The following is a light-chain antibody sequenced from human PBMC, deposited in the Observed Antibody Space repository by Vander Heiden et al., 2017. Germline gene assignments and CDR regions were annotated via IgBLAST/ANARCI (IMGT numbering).Light chain of an antibody. Sequence: DIQMTQSPSSLSASVGDRVTITCRASQSISSYLNWYQQKPGKAPKLLIYAASSLQSGVPSRVSGSGSGTDFTLTISSLQPEDFATYYCQQSYSTPPYTFGQRTKLEIK. V-gene: IGKV1-39*01. CDR3: QQSYSTPPYT. CDR2: AAS. CDR1: QSISSY. J-gene: IGKJ2*01.